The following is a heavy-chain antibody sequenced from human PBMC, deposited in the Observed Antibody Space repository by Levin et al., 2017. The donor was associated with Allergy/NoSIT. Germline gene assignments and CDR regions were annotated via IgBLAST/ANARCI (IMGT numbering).Heavy chain of an antibody. D-gene: IGHD2/OR15-2a*01. CDR1: DGSISPYY. CDR2: IYYSGTT. V-gene: IGHV4-59*08. CDR3: ARLIREDPLTTYRPARYYVYTYNGMDV. J-gene: IGHJ6*02. Sequence: KPSETLSLTCTVSDGSISPYYWTWLRQPPGKALEWIGYIYYSGTTTYNHSLRSRVTISMDTSKNQVSLKLRSVTAEDTAIYYCARLIREDPLTTYRPARYYVYTYNGMDVWGQGTTVIVSS.